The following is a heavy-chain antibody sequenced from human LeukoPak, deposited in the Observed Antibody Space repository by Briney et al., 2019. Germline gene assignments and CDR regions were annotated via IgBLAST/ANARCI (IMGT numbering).Heavy chain of an antibody. D-gene: IGHD6-6*01. CDR1: GGTLNTYA. CDR2: ITHIFGTA. V-gene: IGHV1-69*13. J-gene: IGHJ6*03. CDR3: ARFSYSTSSRNYYYYYYMDV. Sequence: SVKVSCKASGGTLNTYAISWVRQAPGQGLEWMGGITHIFGTANYAQKFQGRVTITADESTSTAYMELSSLRSEDTAVYYCARFSYSTSSRNYYYYYYMDVWGKGTTVTVSS.